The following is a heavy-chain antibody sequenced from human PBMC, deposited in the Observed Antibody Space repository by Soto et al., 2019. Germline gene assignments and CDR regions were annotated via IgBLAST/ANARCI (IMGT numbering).Heavy chain of an antibody. CDR2: ISGSGGYT. D-gene: IGHD3-10*01. V-gene: IGHV3-23*01. Sequence: EVQLLESGGGLVQPGGSLRLSCAASGFTFSYYAMSWVRQAPGRGLEWVSGISGSGGYTYYADSVKSRSTISRDNFKMTRYRETNGLGAEATARYSCARERVVRGGCFDYWGQGALVTVSS. J-gene: IGHJ4*02. CDR1: GFTFSYYA. CDR3: ARERVVRGGCFDY.